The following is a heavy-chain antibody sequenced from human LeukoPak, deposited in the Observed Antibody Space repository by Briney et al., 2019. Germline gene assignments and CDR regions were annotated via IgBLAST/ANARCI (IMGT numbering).Heavy chain of an antibody. CDR1: GGTFSSYA. D-gene: IGHD2-21*02. J-gene: IGHJ5*02. CDR2: MNPNSGNT. CDR3: ASRSITANWFDP. V-gene: IGHV1-8*02. Sequence: ASVKVPCKASGGTFSSYAISWVRQAPGQGLEWMGWMNPNSGNTGYAQKFQGRVTMTRNTSISTACMELSSLRSEDTAVYYCASRSITANWFDPWGQGTLVTVSS.